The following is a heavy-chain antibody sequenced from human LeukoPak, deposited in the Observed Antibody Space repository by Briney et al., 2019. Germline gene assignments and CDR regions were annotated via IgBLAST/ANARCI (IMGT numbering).Heavy chain of an antibody. Sequence: PGGSLRLSCAASGFTFSSYSMNWVRRAPGKGLEWVSYISSSSSTIYYADSVKGRFTISRDNAKNSLYLQMNSLRAEDTAVYYCARTIRWLQFISDYWGQGTLVTVSS. CDR3: ARTIRWLQFISDY. CDR2: ISSSSSTI. J-gene: IGHJ4*02. CDR1: GFTFSSYS. D-gene: IGHD5-24*01. V-gene: IGHV3-48*01.